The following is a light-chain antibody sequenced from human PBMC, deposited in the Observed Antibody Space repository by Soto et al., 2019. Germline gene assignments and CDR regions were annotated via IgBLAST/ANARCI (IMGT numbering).Light chain of an antibody. CDR3: QQYSNWPPVT. CDR1: QSVGGK. V-gene: IGKV3-15*01. CDR2: GAS. J-gene: IGKJ4*01. Sequence: ETVMTQSPVTLSVSPGERATLSCRASQSVGGKVAWYQQKPGQAPSLLIYGASTRATGIPVRFSGSGSGTEFSLTISSLQSEDFAVYYCQQYSNWPPVTFGGGTKVEIK.